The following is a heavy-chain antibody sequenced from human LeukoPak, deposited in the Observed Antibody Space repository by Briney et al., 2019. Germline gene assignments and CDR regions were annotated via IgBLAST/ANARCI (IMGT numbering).Heavy chain of an antibody. Sequence: GGSLRLSCAASGFTFSSYGMHWVRQAPGKGLERVAFIRYDGSNKYYADSVKGRFTISRDNSKNTLYLQMNSLRAEDTAVYYCAKDLTTITMVRGVSIVGATTFDYWGQGTLVTVSS. CDR2: IRYDGSNK. J-gene: IGHJ4*02. V-gene: IGHV3-30*02. D-gene: IGHD3-10*01. CDR3: AKDLTTITMVRGVSIVGATTFDY. CDR1: GFTFSSYG.